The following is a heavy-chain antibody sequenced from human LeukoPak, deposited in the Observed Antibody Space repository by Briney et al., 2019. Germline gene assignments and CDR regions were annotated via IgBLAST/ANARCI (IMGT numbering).Heavy chain of an antibody. Sequence: GGSLRLSCAASGFTFSDYYMSWIRQAPGKGLEWVTYISGSGNAKNYAESVKGRFTISRDNAKNSVFLQMDSLRAEDTAVYYCARAGGSYWMGAKFDFWGQGILVTVS. D-gene: IGHD1-26*01. CDR2: ISGSGNAK. V-gene: IGHV3-11*01. CDR3: ARAGGSYWMGAKFDF. CDR1: GFTFSDYY. J-gene: IGHJ4*02.